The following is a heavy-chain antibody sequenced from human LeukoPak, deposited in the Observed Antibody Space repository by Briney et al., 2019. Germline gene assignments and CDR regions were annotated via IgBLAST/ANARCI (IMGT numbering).Heavy chain of an antibody. CDR1: GFTFSSYG. CDR3: AKDINHYYDSTNY. D-gene: IGHD3-22*01. J-gene: IGHJ4*02. V-gene: IGHV3-30*02. Sequence: GGSLRLSCAASGFTFSSYGMHWVRQAPGKGLEWVAFIRYDGSNKYYADSVKGRFTISRDNSKNTLYLQMNSLRAEDTAVYYCAKDINHYYDSTNYWGQGTLVTVSS. CDR2: IRYDGSNK.